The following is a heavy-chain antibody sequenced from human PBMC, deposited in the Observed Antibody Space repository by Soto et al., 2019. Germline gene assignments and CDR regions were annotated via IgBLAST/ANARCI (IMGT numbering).Heavy chain of an antibody. CDR3: AKVGSSLLHPFDY. Sequence: GGSLRLSCAASGFSFRSYAMNWVRQAPGKGLEWVSVISGSGGSTYYADSVKGRFTISRDNSKNTLYLQMNSLRAEDTAVYYCAKVGSSLLHPFDYWGQGTLVTVSS. CDR1: GFSFRSYA. D-gene: IGHD2-15*01. V-gene: IGHV3-23*01. CDR2: ISGSGGST. J-gene: IGHJ4*02.